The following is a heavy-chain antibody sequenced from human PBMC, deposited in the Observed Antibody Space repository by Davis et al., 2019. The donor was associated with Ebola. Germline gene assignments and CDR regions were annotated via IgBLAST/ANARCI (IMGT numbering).Heavy chain of an antibody. CDR2: IIPILGIA. D-gene: IGHD4-17*01. CDR3: AYTVTTYPSFYYYYGMDV. Sequence: SVKVSCKASGGTFSSYTISWVRQAPGQGLEWMGRIIPILGIANYAQKFQGRVTITADKSTSTAYMELSSLRSEDTAVYYCAYTVTTYPSFYYYYGMDVWGQGTTVTVSS. J-gene: IGHJ6*02. CDR1: GGTFSSYT. V-gene: IGHV1-69*02.